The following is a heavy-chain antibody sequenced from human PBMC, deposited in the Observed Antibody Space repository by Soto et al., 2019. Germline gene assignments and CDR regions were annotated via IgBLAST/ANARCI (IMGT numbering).Heavy chain of an antibody. Sequence: EVQLVESGGDLVQPGGSLRLSCAASGFTFSSYWMAWVRQSPGKGLEWVASMNQHGSDIQYVDSVRGRFTISRDNARNLLXLXMNXXXXXXXAIYYCATDTYCPATCYRGHGNWGQGTLVTVSS. CDR3: ATDTYCPATCYRGHGN. J-gene: IGHJ4*02. V-gene: IGHV3-7*03. CDR1: GFTFSSYW. CDR2: MNQHGSDI. D-gene: IGHD2-8*02.